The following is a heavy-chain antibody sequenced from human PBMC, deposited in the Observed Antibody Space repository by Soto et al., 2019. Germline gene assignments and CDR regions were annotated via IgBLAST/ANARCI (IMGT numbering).Heavy chain of an antibody. V-gene: IGHV3-23*01. J-gene: IGHJ4*02. CDR1: GFTFSSYA. CDR2: ISGSGGST. D-gene: IGHD3-10*01. Sequence: GGSLRLSCAASGFTFSSYAMSWVRQAPGKGLEWVSAISGSGGSTYYADSVKGRFTISRDNSKNTLYLQMNSLRAEDTAVYYCAALGSGSYYFDYWGQGTLVTVSS. CDR3: AALGSGSYYFDY.